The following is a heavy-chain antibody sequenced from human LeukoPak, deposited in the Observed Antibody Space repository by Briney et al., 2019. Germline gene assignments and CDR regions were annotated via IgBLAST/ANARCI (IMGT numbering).Heavy chain of an antibody. Sequence: GGSLRLSCAASGFTFSSYWMSWVRQAPGKGLEWVANIKQDGSEKYYVDSVEGRFTISRDNHKNSLYLQMNSLRAEDTAVYYCARYYYDSSGYYSYYFDYWGQGTLVTVSS. CDR1: GFTFSSYW. CDR2: IKQDGSEK. CDR3: ARYYYDSSGYYSYYFDY. V-gene: IGHV3-7*01. D-gene: IGHD3-22*01. J-gene: IGHJ4*02.